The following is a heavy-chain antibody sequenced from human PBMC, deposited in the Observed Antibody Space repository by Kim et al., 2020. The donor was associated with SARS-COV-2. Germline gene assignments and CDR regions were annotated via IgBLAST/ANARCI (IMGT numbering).Heavy chain of an antibody. CDR2: INHSGST. Sequence: SETLSLTCAVYGGSFSGYYWSWIRQPPGKGLEWIGEINHSGSTNYNPSLKSRVTISVDTSKNQFSLKLSSVTAADTAVYYCARGLGDSSGYEEVYFDYWGQGTLVTVSS. D-gene: IGHD3-22*01. CDR1: GGSFSGYY. J-gene: IGHJ4*02. CDR3: ARGLGDSSGYEEVYFDY. V-gene: IGHV4-34*01.